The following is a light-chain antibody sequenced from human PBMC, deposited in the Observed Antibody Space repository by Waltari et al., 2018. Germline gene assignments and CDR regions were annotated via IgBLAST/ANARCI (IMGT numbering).Light chain of an antibody. CDR1: SSDVGGYDY. CDR3: CSYAGSYTWV. J-gene: IGLJ1*01. Sequence: QSALTQPRSVSGSPGQSVTISCTGTSSDVGGYDYVSWYQQNPGKAPKLMVFDVNRRPSGGPDRCSGSKSGNTASLTISGLQAEDEADYYCCSYAGSYTWVFGTGTKVTVL. V-gene: IGLV2-11*01. CDR2: DVN.